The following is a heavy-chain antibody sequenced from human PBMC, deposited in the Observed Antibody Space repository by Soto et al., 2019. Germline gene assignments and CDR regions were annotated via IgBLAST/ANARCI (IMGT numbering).Heavy chain of an antibody. D-gene: IGHD6-13*01. CDR3: ARDLPAAGHFDY. CDR1: GASISSNNW. V-gene: IGHV4-4*02. CDR2: IYQSGTT. J-gene: IGHJ4*02. Sequence: SETLSLTCAVSGASISSNNWWSWVRQPPGKGLEWIGEIYQSGTTNYNPSFKSRVTISLDKSKNQFSLKLNSVTAADTAMYYCARDLPAAGHFDYWGQGTLVTVSS.